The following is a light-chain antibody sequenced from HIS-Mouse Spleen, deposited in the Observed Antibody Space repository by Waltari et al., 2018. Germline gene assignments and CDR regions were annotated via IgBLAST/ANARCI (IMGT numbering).Light chain of an antibody. CDR3: QQYNNWPPGLT. CDR2: GAS. CDR1: QSVSSN. V-gene: IGKV3-15*01. J-gene: IGKJ4*01. Sequence: EIVMTQSPATLSVSPGERATLSCRASQSVSSNLAWYQQKPGQAPRLLIYGASTRATGIPARFSGSGSGTEFTLTISSMQSEDFAVYYCQQYNNWPPGLTFGGGTMVEIK.